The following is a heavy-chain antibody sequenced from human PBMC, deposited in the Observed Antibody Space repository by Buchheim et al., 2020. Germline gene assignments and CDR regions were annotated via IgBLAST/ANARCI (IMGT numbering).Heavy chain of an antibody. CDR1: GYSFTGAY. D-gene: IGHD5-24*01. J-gene: IGHJ4*02. CDR2: IYPCDSYP. V-gene: IGHV5-51*01. Sequence: EVQLVQSGAEVKRPGESLRISCQGSGYSFTGAYIAWVRQMPGKGLEWMGLIYPCDSYPKYSPSFEGLVTMSVDKSIRTAFLQWRSLRTSDTAIYYCARRVRDSSGYNFDFWGQGTL. CDR3: ARRVRDSSGYNFDF.